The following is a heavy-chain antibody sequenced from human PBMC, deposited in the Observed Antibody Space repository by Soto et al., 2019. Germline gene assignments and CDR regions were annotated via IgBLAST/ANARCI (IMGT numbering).Heavy chain of an antibody. Sequence: QVQLVQSGAEVKKPGSSVKVSCKASGGTFSSYTISWVRQAPGQGLEWMGRIIPIRGIANYAQKFQGRVTITADKSTSTAYMELSSLRSEDTAVYYCARGVQDYYGAGSYYNEWFDPWGQGTLVTVSS. D-gene: IGHD3-10*01. CDR2: IIPIRGIA. CDR1: GGTFSSYT. J-gene: IGHJ5*02. CDR3: ARGVQDYYGAGSYYNEWFDP. V-gene: IGHV1-69*02.